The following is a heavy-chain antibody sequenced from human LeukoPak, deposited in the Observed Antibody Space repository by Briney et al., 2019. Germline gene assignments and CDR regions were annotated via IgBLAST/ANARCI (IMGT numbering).Heavy chain of an antibody. Sequence: GASVKVSFKASGYTFTNYVINWVRQATGQGLEWMGWMGSNSGDTGYAQKFQDRVTMTRDTFISTAYMELNNVRSEDTAVYYCVRGSPNWGFDYWGLGTLVTVSS. CDR2: MGSNSGDT. V-gene: IGHV1-8*01. J-gene: IGHJ4*02. CDR3: VRGSPNWGFDY. D-gene: IGHD7-27*01. CDR1: GYTFTNYV.